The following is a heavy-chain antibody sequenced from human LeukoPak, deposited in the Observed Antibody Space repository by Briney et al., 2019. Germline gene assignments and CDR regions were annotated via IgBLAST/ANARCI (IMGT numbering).Heavy chain of an antibody. J-gene: IGHJ6*03. CDR2: INHSGST. D-gene: IGHD6-13*01. CDR1: GGSFSGYY. V-gene: IGHV4-34*01. Sequence: SETLSLTCAVYGGSFSGYYWSWIRQPPGKGLEWIGEINHSGSTNYNPSLKSRVTISVDTSKNQFSLKLSSVTAADTAVYYCARGRGVYSTSWYYYYYYMDVWGKGTTVTVSS. CDR3: ARGRGVYSTSWYYYYYYMDV.